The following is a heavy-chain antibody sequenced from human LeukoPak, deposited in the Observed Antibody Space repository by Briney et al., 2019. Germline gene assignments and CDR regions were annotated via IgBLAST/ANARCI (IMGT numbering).Heavy chain of an antibody. Sequence: PSETQSLTCTVSGGSISSGGYYWSWIRQHPGKGLEWIGYIYYSGSTNYNPSLKSRVTISVDTSKNQFSLKLSSVTAADTAVYYCARDRSSSWFRGFDYWGQGTLVTVSS. CDR3: ARDRSSSWFRGFDY. CDR2: IYYSGST. J-gene: IGHJ4*02. V-gene: IGHV4-31*03. D-gene: IGHD6-13*01. CDR1: GGSISSGGYY.